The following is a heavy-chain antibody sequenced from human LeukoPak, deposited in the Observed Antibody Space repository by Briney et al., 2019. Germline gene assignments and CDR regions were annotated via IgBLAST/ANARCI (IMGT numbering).Heavy chain of an antibody. CDR3: ARHGSMVAVDY. Sequence: PSETLSLTCTVSGGSISSSSYYWGWIRQPPGKGLEWIGSIYYSGSTYYNPSLKSRVTISADTSKNQFSLKLSSVTAADTAVYYCARHGSMVAVDYWGQGTLVTVSS. V-gene: IGHV4-39*01. J-gene: IGHJ4*02. CDR1: GGSISSSSYY. D-gene: IGHD2-15*01. CDR2: IYYSGST.